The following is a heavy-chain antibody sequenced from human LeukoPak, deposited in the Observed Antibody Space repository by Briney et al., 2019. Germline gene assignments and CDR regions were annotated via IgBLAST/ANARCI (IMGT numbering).Heavy chain of an antibody. V-gene: IGHV1-46*03. D-gene: IGHD3-3*01. CDR2: INPSGGST. Sequence: ASVKVSCKASGYTFTSYYMHWVRQAPGQGLEWMGIINPSGGSTSYAQKFQGRVTMTRDTSTSTVYMELSSLRSEDTAVYYYARALNDFWSGYYLDAFDIWGQGTMVTVSS. CDR3: ARALNDFWSGYYLDAFDI. CDR1: GYTFTSYY. J-gene: IGHJ3*02.